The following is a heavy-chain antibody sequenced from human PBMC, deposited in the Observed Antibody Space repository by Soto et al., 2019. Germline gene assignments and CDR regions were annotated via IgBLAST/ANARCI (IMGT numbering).Heavy chain of an antibody. CDR2: IYYSGST. Sequence: PSETLSLTCTVSGGSISSGGYYWSWIRQHPGKGLEWIGYIYYSGSTYYNPSLKSRVTISVDTSKNQFSLKLSSVTAADTAVYYCARGNSLWGEVTTTLGNWFDPWGQGTLVTVSS. CDR3: ARGNSLWGEVTTTLGNWFDP. J-gene: IGHJ5*02. CDR1: GGSISSGGYY. D-gene: IGHD4-17*01. V-gene: IGHV4-31*03.